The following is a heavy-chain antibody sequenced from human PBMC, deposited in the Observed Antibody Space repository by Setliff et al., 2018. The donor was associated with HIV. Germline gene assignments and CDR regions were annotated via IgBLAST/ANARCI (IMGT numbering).Heavy chain of an antibody. D-gene: IGHD1-26*01. CDR2: INPSGGST. J-gene: IGHJ6*03. Sequence: ASVKVSCKASGYTFTRYYMHWVRQAPGQGLEWMGIINPSGGSTNYAQKFQGRVTMTRDTSTSTVYMELSSLRSEDTAVYYCARAGRSGSYNHYYYYYMDVWGKGTTVTVSS. CDR3: ARAGRSGSYNHYYYYYMDV. V-gene: IGHV1-46*01. CDR1: GYTFTRYY.